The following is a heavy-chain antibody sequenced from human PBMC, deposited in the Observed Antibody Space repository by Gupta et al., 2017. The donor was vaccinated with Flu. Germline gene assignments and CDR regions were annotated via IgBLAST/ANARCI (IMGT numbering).Heavy chain of an antibody. D-gene: IGHD1-26*01. J-gene: IGHJ4*02. Sequence: EVQLLESGGGLVQPGGSLRLSCAASGFTFSRYAVSWVRQAPGKGLEWVSGISGSGGSTYYADYVKGRFTISRDNSKNTLNLQMNSLRAEDTAVYYCAKGRPWEPFDYWGQGTLVTVSS. CDR1: GFTFSRYA. V-gene: IGHV3-23*01. CDR2: ISGSGGST. CDR3: AKGRPWEPFDY.